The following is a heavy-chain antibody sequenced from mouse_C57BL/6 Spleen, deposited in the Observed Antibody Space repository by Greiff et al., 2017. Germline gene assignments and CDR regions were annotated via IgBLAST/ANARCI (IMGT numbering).Heavy chain of an antibody. Sequence: QVQLQQPGAELVKHGASVKLSCKAGGENARRDGRQGVKQRPGQGLEWIGEIDPSDSYTNYNQKFKGKATLTVDTSSSTAYMQLSSLNAEDSAVYYCASRGSSPVYAMDYWGQGTSVTVSS. J-gene: IGHJ4*01. V-gene: IGHV1-50*01. CDR2: IDPSDSYT. CDR3: ASRGSSPVYAMDY. D-gene: IGHD1-1*01. CDR1: GENARRDG.